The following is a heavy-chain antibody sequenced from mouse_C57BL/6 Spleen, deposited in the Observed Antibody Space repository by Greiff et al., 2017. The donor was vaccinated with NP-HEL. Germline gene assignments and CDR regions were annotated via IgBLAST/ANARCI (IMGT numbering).Heavy chain of an antibody. Sequence: VKLQQPGAELVRPGTSVKLSCKASGYTFTSYWMHWVKQRPGQGLEWIGVIDPSDSYTNYNQKFKGKATLTVDTSSSTAYMQLSSLTSEDSAVYYCARWGITEAYWGQGTLVTVSA. V-gene: IGHV1-59*01. CDR2: IDPSDSYT. J-gene: IGHJ3*01. D-gene: IGHD2-4*01. CDR1: GYTFTSYW. CDR3: ARWGITEAY.